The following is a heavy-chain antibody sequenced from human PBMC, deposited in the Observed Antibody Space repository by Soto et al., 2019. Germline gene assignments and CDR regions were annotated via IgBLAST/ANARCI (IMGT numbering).Heavy chain of an antibody. D-gene: IGHD3-22*01. CDR3: ARRTYYYDSSGYYYFDY. V-gene: IGHV5-10-1*01. J-gene: IGHJ4*02. CDR1: GYSFTSYW. CDR2: IDPSDSYT. Sequence: PGESLKISCKGSGYSFTSYWISWVRQMPGKGLEWMGRIDPSDSYTNYSPSFQGHVTISADKSISTAYLQWGSLKASDTAMYYCARRTYYYDSSGYYYFDYWGQGTLVTVSS.